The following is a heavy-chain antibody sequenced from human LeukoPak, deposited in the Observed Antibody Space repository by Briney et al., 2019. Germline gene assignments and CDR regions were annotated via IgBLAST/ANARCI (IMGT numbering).Heavy chain of an antibody. CDR1: GFTFSRYA. CDR2: VSYDGSNK. V-gene: IGHV3-30*04. Sequence: GSLRLSCAASGFTFSRYAMQWVRQAPGKGLEWVAVVSYDGSNKYYAGSVKGRFTISRDNSKNTLFLQMNSLRAEDTAVYYCARRPQLTIWENYFDYWGQGTLVTVSS. J-gene: IGHJ4*02. CDR3: ARRPQLTIWENYFDY. D-gene: IGHD3-9*01.